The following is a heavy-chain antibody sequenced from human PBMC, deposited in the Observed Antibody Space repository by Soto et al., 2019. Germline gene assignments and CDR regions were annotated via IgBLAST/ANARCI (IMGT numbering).Heavy chain of an antibody. Sequence: QVQLQESGPGLVKPSETLSLTCTVSGGSISSYYWSWIRQPPGKGLEWIGYIYYSGSTNYNPSLKRRVTISVDTSKTQFSLKLSSVTAADTAVYYCARHPNYYYGSGSSYYYYYYGMDVWGQGTTVTVSS. CDR2: IYYSGST. V-gene: IGHV4-59*08. CDR3: ARHPNYYYGSGSSYYYYYYGMDV. J-gene: IGHJ6*02. D-gene: IGHD3-10*01. CDR1: GGSISSYY.